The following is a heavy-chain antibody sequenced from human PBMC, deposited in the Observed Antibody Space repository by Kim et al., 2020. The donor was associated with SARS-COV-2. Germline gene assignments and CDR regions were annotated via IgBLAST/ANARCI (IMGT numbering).Heavy chain of an antibody. Sequence: GGSLRLSCAASGFTFSSYGMHWVRQAPGKGLEWVAVISYDGSNKYYADSVKGRFTISRDNSKNTLYLQMNSLRAEDTAVYYCAKDKWVDYYHKRLDYWGQGTLVTVSS. CDR1: GFTFSSYG. D-gene: IGHD3-10*01. CDR3: AKDKWVDYYHKRLDY. CDR2: ISYDGSNK. J-gene: IGHJ4*02. V-gene: IGHV3-30*18.